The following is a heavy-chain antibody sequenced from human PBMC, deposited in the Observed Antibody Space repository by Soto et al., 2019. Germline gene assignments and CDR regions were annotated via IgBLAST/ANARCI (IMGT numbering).Heavy chain of an antibody. V-gene: IGHV4-59*06. Sequence: SETLSLTCNVSGGPLTTYFWSWIRQPPGKGLEWIGYIYHSGSTYYNPSLKSRVTISVDTSKNQFSLKLSSVTAADTAVYYCASSPTGIAAAESWFDPWGQGTLVTVSS. D-gene: IGHD6-13*01. CDR3: ASSPTGIAAAESWFDP. J-gene: IGHJ5*02. CDR2: IYHSGST. CDR1: GGPLTTYF.